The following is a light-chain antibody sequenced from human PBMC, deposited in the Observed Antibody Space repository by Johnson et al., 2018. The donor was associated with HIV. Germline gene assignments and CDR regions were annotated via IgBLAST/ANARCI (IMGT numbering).Light chain of an antibody. V-gene: IGLV1-51*01. CDR2: ENN. J-gene: IGLJ1*01. CDR3: GTWDTSLGAQYV. Sequence: QSVLTQPPSVSAAPGQDVIISCSGSTSNVGNNFVSWYQQFPGGAPKLLIYENNKRPSGISDRFSDSQSGTSATLAITGLQTGDEADYYCGTWDTSLGAQYVFGSGTNVTV. CDR1: TSNVGNNF.